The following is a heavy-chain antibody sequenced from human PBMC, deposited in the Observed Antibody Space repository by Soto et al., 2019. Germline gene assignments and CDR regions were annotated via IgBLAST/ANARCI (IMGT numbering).Heavy chain of an antibody. J-gene: IGHJ6*02. CDR2: ISYDGSNK. D-gene: IGHD3-16*01. Sequence: PGGSLRLSCAASGFTFSSYGMHWVRQAPGKGLEWVAVISYDGSNKYYADSVKGRFTISRDNSKNTLYLQMNSLRAEDTAVYYCEKCDRAMGGWDYYYYGMDVWGQGTTVTVSS. V-gene: IGHV3-30*18. CDR3: EKCDRAMGGWDYYYYGMDV. CDR1: GFTFSSYG.